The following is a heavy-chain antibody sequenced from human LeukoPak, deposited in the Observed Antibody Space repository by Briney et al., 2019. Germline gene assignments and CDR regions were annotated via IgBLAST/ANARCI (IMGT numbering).Heavy chain of an antibody. V-gene: IGHV1-2*02. CDR2: INPNSGGT. J-gene: IGHJ4*02. Sequence: GASVKVSCKASGYTFTGYYMHWVRQAPGQGLEWMGWINPNSGGTNYAQKFQGRVTMTRDTSINTAYMELSSLRSDDTAVYYCTRAKRVIFDYWDQGTLVTVSS. D-gene: IGHD1-1*01. CDR1: GYTFTGYY. CDR3: TRAKRVIFDY.